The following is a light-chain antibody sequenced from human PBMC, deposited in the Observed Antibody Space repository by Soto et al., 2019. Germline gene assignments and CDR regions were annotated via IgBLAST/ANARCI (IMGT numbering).Light chain of an antibody. J-gene: IGLJ3*02. CDR2: LEGSGSY. Sequence: QLVLTQSSSASASLGSSVKLTCTLRSGHSSYIIAWHQQQPGKAPRYLMKLEGSGSYNKGSGVPDHFSGSSSGADRYLTISNLQFEDETDYYCETWDSNTHVFGGGTKLTVL. CDR3: ETWDSNTHV. V-gene: IGLV4-60*02. CDR1: SGHSSYI.